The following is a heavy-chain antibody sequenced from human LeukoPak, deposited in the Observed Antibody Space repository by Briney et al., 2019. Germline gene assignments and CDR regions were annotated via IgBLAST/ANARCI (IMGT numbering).Heavy chain of an antibody. V-gene: IGHV1-18*01. J-gene: IGHJ3*02. D-gene: IGHD5-18*01. CDR2: ISCYNGDT. Sequence: ASVKVSCKASGYPFSNHGITWVRQAPGQGLEWMGWISCYNGDTHYAQKFQGRVTMTRDTSISAAYMELSRLRSDDTAVYYCASHTAMVTFAFDIWGQGTMVTVSS. CDR3: ASHTAMVTFAFDI. CDR1: GYPFSNHG.